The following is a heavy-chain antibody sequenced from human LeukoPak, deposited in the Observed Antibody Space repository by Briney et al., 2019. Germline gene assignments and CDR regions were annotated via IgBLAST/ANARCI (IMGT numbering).Heavy chain of an antibody. J-gene: IGHJ6*03. Sequence: ASLKVSCKASGYTFTSYYMHWVRQAPGQGLEWMGIINPSGGSTSYAQKFQGRVTMTRDMSTSTVYMELSSLRSEDTAVYYCARGARDYYYYMDVWGKGTTVTVSS. CDR3: ARGARDYYYYMDV. CDR2: INPSGGST. V-gene: IGHV1-46*01. CDR1: GYTFTSYY.